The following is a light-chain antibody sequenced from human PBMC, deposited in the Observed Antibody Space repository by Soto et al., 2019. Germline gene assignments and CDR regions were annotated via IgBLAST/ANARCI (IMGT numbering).Light chain of an antibody. V-gene: IGKV4-1*01. CDR3: QQYNSSPLT. Sequence: DIVMTQSPDSLAVSLGERATINCKSSQSVFYSSNNKYYLAWYQQKPGQPPKLLIYWASTRESGVPDRFSGSGSGTDFTLTISSLQAEDVAVYYCQQYNSSPLTFGGGTKVEIK. CDR2: WAS. J-gene: IGKJ4*01. CDR1: QSVFYSSNNKYY.